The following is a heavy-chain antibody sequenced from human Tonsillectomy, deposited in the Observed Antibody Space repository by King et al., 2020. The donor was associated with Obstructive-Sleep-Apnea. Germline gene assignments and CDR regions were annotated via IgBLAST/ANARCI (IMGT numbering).Heavy chain of an antibody. V-gene: IGHV1-18*04. CDR3: ARDDPPYRKLGLGDSYYYYGMDV. CDR2: ISAYNVNT. D-gene: IGHD3-16*01. J-gene: IGHJ6*02. CDR1: GYIFTSYG. Sequence: QLVQSGAEVKKHGASVKVSCKASGYIFTSYGISWVRQAPGQGLERMGWISAYNVNTNYAQKFQGRVTLTTDTSTSTAYMELRSLRSDDTAVYYCARDDPPYRKLGLGDSYYYYGMDVWGQGTTVTVSS.